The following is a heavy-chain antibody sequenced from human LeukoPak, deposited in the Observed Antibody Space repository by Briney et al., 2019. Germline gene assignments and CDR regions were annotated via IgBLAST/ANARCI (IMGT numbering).Heavy chain of an antibody. CDR2: ITSSGSTI. CDR3: ARANYDSRAYTYYFDS. V-gene: IGHV3-48*03. CDR1: GFTFSIYE. D-gene: IGHD3-22*01. Sequence: PGGSLRLSCAASGFTFSIYEMNWVRQAPGKGLEWVSYITSSGSTIYYADSVKGRFTISRDNAKISLYLQMNSLRAEDTAIYYCARANYDSRAYTYYFDSWGQGTLVTVSS. J-gene: IGHJ4*02.